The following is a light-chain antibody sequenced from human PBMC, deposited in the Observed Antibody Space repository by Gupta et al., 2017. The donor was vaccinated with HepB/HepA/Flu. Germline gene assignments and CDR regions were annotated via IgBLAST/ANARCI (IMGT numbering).Light chain of an antibody. CDR3: QQYNDRSPWT. CDR2: GAS. J-gene: IGKJ1*01. V-gene: IGKV3-15*01. Sequence: EIIMTQSPSTLSVSPGERATLSCRASQSVSTNIAWYQQKPGQVPRILIYGASTRASGVPASFSGSGSGTEFTLSISSRQSEDFAGYYCQQYNDRSPWTFGQGTKVDIK. CDR1: QSVSTN.